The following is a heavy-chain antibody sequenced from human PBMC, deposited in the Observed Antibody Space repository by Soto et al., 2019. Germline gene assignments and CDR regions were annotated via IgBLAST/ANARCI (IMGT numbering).Heavy chain of an antibody. D-gene: IGHD4-17*01. CDR2: IYYIGNT. V-gene: IGHV4-39*02. CDR1: GGPIRTRSSY. Sequence: QLQLQESGPGLVKLSETLSLTCTVSGGPIRTRSSYWGWIRQPPGQRLEWIGSIYYIGNTYYNPSLKRRVAISIDSSKTRFALILHSVTSADTGVYYCGAQDYVAKGYHFETRGQGTMVTVSS. CDR3: GAQDYVAKGYHFET. J-gene: IGHJ4*02.